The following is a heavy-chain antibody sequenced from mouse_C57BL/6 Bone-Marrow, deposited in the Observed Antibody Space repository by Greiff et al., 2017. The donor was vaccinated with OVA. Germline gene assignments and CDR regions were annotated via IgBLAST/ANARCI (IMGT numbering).Heavy chain of an antibody. CDR3: ARRGYFDY. Sequence: EVKLMESGGDLVKPGGSLKLSCAASGFTFSGYGMSWVRQTPDKRLEWVATISSGGSYTYYPDSVKGRFTISRDNAKNTLYLQMSSLKSEDTAMYYCARRGYFDYWGQGTTLTVSS. CDR2: ISSGGSYT. J-gene: IGHJ2*01. CDR1: GFTFSGYG. V-gene: IGHV5-6*02.